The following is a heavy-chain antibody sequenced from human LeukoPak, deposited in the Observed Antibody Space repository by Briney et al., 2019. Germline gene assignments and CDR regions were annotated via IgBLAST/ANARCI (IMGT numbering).Heavy chain of an antibody. J-gene: IGHJ4*02. V-gene: IGHV4-34*01. CDR2: INHSGST. D-gene: IGHD3-22*01. CDR1: GGSFSGYY. Sequence: PSETLSLTCAVYGGSFSGYYWSWIRQPPGRRLEWIGEINHSGSTNYNPSLKSRVTISVDTSKNHFSLKLSSVTAADTAVYYCARGPPYFYDSSGYYRFDYWGQGTLVTVSS. CDR3: ARGPPYFYDSSGYYRFDY.